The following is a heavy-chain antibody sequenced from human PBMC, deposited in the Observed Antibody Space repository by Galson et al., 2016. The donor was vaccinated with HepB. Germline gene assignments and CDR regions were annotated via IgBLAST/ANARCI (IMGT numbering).Heavy chain of an antibody. Sequence: SLRLSCAASGFTFKFYAMTWVRQAPGKGLEWVSSISGGGGSTYYADSVKGRFTISRDNAKNTLYLQMNSLRAEDTAIYYCAKGYGYFDYWGQGTLVTVSS. CDR3: AKGYGYFDY. CDR1: GFTFKFYA. J-gene: IGHJ4*02. D-gene: IGHD3-10*01. V-gene: IGHV3-23*01. CDR2: ISGGGGST.